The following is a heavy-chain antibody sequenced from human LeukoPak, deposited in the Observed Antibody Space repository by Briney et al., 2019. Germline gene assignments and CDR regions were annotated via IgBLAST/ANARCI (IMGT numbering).Heavy chain of an antibody. CDR2: IYTSGST. V-gene: IGHV4-61*02. D-gene: IGHD6-13*01. CDR1: GGSISNGSYY. J-gene: IGHJ5*02. Sequence: SQTLSLTCTGYGGSISNGSYYWSWIRQPAGKGLEWIGRIYTSGSTNYNPSLKSRVTISVDTSKNQFSLKLSSVTAADTAVYYCARVGKSSSWYNWFDPWGQGTLVTVSS. CDR3: ARVGKSSSWYNWFDP.